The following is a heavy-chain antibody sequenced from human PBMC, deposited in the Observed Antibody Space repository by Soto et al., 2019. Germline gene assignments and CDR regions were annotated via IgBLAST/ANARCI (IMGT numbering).Heavy chain of an antibody. CDR1: GFTFSSYW. D-gene: IGHD5-12*01. V-gene: IGHV3-74*01. J-gene: IGHJ4*02. CDR2: INSDGSST. CDR3: ARDLRRSVGGYSGYGRGY. Sequence: EVQLVESGGGLVQPGGSLRLSCAASGFTFSSYWMHWVRQAPGKGLVWVSRINSDGSSTSYADSVKGRFTISRDNAKNTLYLQMNSLRAEDTAVYYCARDLRRSVGGYSGYGRGYWGQGTLGTVSS.